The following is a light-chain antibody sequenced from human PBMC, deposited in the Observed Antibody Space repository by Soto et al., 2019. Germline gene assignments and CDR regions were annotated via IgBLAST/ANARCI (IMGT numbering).Light chain of an antibody. CDR2: DVT. J-gene: IGLJ1*01. V-gene: IGLV2-14*03. Sequence: QSVLTQPASVSGSPGQSITISCTGTSSDVGGYNYVSWYQQHPGKAPKLMIYDVTNRPSGVSDRFSGSKSGNTASLTISGLHPEDEADYHCSSYSTSSTPSYGFGTGTKVTVL. CDR1: SSDVGGYNY. CDR3: SSYSTSSTPSYG.